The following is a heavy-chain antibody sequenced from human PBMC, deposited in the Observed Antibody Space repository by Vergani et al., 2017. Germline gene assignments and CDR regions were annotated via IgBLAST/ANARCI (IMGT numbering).Heavy chain of an antibody. CDR2: IILILGIA. V-gene: IGHV1-69*02. D-gene: IGHD3-22*01. J-gene: IGHJ4*02. Sequence: QVQLVQSGAEVKKPGSSVKVSCKASGGTFSSYTISWVRQAPGQGLEWMGRIILILGIANYAQKFQGRVTITADKSTSTAYMELSSLRSEDTAVYYCARGGRNYYDSSGFWGQGTLVTVSS. CDR3: ARGGRNYYDSSGF. CDR1: GGTFSSYT.